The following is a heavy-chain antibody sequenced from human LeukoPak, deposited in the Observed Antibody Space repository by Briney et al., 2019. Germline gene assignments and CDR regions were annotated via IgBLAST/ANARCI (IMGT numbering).Heavy chain of an antibody. Sequence: PGGSLRLSCAASGFTFNAYDMSWVRQAPGKGLGWVSGISGSGGTTDYADSVKGRFTISRDNSKNTLYLQMNSLRAEDTAVYYCAKEGGYCTNGVCYLDYYYMDVWGKGTTVTVSS. V-gene: IGHV3-23*01. D-gene: IGHD2-8*01. CDR3: AKEGGYCTNGVCYLDYYYMDV. J-gene: IGHJ6*03. CDR1: GFTFNAYD. CDR2: ISGSGGTT.